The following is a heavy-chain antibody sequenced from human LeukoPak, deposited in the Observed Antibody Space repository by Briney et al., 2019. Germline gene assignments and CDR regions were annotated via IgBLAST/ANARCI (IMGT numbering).Heavy chain of an antibody. D-gene: IGHD3-16*01. CDR2: ISGSGGTP. CDR3: IRRGILHS. CDR1: GFTSSSIA. J-gene: IGHJ5*02. V-gene: IGHV3-23*01. Sequence: GGSLRLSCAASGFTSSSIAMSWVRQAPGKGLEWVSTISGSGGTPYYADSARGRFTISRDNSKNTLGLQINSLRLDDTALYYCIRRGILHSWGQGTLVTVSS.